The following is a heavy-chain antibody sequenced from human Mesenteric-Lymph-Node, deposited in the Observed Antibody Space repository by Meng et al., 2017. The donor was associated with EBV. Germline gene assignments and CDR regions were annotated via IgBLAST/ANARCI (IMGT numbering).Heavy chain of an antibody. J-gene: IGHJ1*01. CDR3: ARINYEILTGYYKGYLQH. CDR1: GAPIGSSSYY. D-gene: IGHD3-9*01. V-gene: IGHV4-39*01. Sequence: GPGLGRGKPAEPLCLPWTLSGAPIGSSSYYGGWMRQHQGKGLEWIGRIYYSGSTYYNPSLTSRVTISVDTSKHHFSLKLSSVTAADTAVYYCARINYEILTGYYKGYLQHWGQGTPVTVSS. CDR2: IYYSGST.